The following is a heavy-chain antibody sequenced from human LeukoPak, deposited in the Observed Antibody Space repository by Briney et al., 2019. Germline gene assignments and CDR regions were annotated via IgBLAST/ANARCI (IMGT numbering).Heavy chain of an antibody. V-gene: IGHV3-23*01. CDR2: ISGSGGST. D-gene: IGHD5-24*01. Sequence: GGSLRLSCAAPGFTFSSYAMSWVRQAPGKGLEWVSAISGSGGSTYYADSVKGRFTISRDNSQNTLYLQMNSLRAEDTAVYYCAREEETRDGGTIDYWGQGTLVTVSS. CDR1: GFTFSSYA. J-gene: IGHJ4*02. CDR3: AREEETRDGGTIDY.